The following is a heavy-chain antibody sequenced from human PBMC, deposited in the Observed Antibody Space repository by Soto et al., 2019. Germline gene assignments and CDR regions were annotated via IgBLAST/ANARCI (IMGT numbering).Heavy chain of an antibody. D-gene: IGHD2-2*01. CDR2: IKQDENKI. J-gene: IGHJ3*02. CDR1: GFSFSTYW. CDR3: AAYHTSRHDAFDI. V-gene: IGHV3-7*01. Sequence: GGSLRLSCAASGFSFSTYWMSWVRQAPGKGLEWLANIKQDENKIYYVDSVKGRSTISGDSAKNSLFLIMDSLRLEDTAVYSCAAYHTSRHDAFDICGQGTMVTV.